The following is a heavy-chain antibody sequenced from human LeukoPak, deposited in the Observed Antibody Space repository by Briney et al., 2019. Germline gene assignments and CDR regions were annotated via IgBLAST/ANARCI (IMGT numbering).Heavy chain of an antibody. V-gene: IGHV1-2*02. CDR2: INPNSGGT. Sequence: GGPLKASRKTSRYMFAPYDMHSGGRAASPQLGWRGGINPNSGGTSSAQKFQGRVTMTRDTSITTVYMEVSWLTSDDTAIYYCARADRLHGGPYLIGPWGQGTLVTVSS. D-gene: IGHD2-21*01. CDR1: RYMFAPYD. CDR3: ARADRLHGGPYLIGP. J-gene: IGHJ5*02.